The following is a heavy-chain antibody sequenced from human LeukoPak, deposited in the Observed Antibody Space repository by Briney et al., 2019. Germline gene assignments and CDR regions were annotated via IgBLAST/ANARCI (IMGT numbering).Heavy chain of an antibody. J-gene: IGHJ4*02. V-gene: IGHV1-2*02. CDR3: ARSSLRYFDWLPNFDY. D-gene: IGHD3-9*01. Sequence: ASVKVSCKASGYTFTGYYMHWVRQAPGQGLEWMGWTNPNSGGTNYAQKFQGRVTMTRDTSISTAYMELSRLRSDDTAVYYCARSSLRYFDWLPNFDYWGQGTLVTVSS. CDR1: GYTFTGYY. CDR2: TNPNSGGT.